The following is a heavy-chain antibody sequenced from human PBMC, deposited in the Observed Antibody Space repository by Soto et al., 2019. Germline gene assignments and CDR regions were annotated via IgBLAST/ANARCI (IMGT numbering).Heavy chain of an antibody. J-gene: IGHJ6*02. CDR2: INSDVRST. CDR3: ARDVLSGNDYGPYYGMDV. V-gene: IGHV3-74*01. D-gene: IGHD5-12*01. Sequence: PGGSLRLACAASGFTFSSYWMHWVRQAQGKGLVWVSRINSDVRSTSYADSVKGRLTISRDKAKDTLCLKVNSLRAEETSVYYCARDVLSGNDYGPYYGMDVSDQAPRVTVSS. CDR1: GFTFSSYW.